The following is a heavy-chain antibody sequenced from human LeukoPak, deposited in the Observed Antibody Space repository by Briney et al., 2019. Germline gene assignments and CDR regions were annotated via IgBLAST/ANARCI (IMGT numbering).Heavy chain of an antibody. J-gene: IGHJ4*02. CDR3: ARVELTTVTPHDC. CDR2: IYTSGST. CDR1: GGSISSDY. V-gene: IGHV4-4*07. Sequence: SETLSLTCTVSGGSISSDYWSWIRQPAGKGLEWIGRIYTSGSTNYNPSLKSRVTMSIDTSKNQFSLKLSSVTAADTAVYYCARVELTTVTPHDCWGQGTLVTVSS. D-gene: IGHD4-17*01.